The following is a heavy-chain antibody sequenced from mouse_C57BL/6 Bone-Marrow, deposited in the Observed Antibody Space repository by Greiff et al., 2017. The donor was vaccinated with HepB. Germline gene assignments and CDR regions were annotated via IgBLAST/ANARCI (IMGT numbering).Heavy chain of an antibody. J-gene: IGHJ2*01. Sequence: EVKLMESGGGLVQPGGSMKLSCVASGFTFSNYWMNWVRQSPEKGLEWVAQIRLKSDNYATHYAESVKGRFTISRDDSKSSVYLQMNNLRAEDPGINYCTWGSKVCSLYSLDYWGKGTPPPLPS. CDR3: TWGSKVCSLYSLDY. CDR1: GFTFSNYW. V-gene: IGHV6-3*01. D-gene: IGHD1-2*01. CDR2: IRLKSDNYAT.